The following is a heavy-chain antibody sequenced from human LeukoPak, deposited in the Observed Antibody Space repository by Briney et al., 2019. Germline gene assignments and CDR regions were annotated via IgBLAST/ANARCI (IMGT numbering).Heavy chain of an antibody. J-gene: IGHJ4*02. Sequence: PGGSLRLSCAASGFTFSDYYMNWVRQAPGKGLEWVSSISSSSSYIYYADSVKGRFTISRDNAKNSLYLQMNSLRAEDTAVYYCASERYCSGGSCYEAVYWGQGTLVTVSS. CDR3: ASERYCSGGSCYEAVY. CDR2: ISSSSSYI. V-gene: IGHV3-21*01. CDR1: GFTFSDYY. D-gene: IGHD2-15*01.